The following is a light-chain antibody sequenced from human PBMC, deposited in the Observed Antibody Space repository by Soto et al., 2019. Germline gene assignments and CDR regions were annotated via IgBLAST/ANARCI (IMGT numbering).Light chain of an antibody. CDR3: HQYDNLPPS. V-gene: IGKV1-33*01. CDR1: QSISSW. J-gene: IGKJ4*01. CDR2: DAS. Sequence: DIQMTQSPSTLSASGGDRVTITCRASQSISSWLDWYQQKPGKAPKLLIYDASNLETGVPSRFSGSGSGTDFTFTISSLQPEDVATYSCHQYDNLPPSFGGGPRW.